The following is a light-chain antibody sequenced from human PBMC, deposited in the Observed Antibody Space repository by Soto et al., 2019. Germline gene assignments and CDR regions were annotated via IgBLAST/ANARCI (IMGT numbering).Light chain of an antibody. CDR3: SSYTSSSTRVV. CDR2: DVS. Sequence: QSALNQPASVSGSPGPSITISCTGTSSDVGVYNYVSWYHQHPGKAPKLMIYDVSNRPSGVSNRFSGSKSGNTASLTISGLQAEDEADDYYSSYTSSSTRVVFGGGTKLTVL. CDR1: SSDVGVYNY. J-gene: IGLJ2*01. V-gene: IGLV2-14*01.